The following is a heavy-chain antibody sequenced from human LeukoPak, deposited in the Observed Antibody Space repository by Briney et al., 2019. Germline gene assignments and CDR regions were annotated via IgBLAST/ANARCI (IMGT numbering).Heavy chain of an antibody. CDR3: ARATDGNSDGAWYYFDY. CDR2: IYYSGST. D-gene: IGHD4-23*01. V-gene: IGHV4-61*01. CDR1: GGSISSSSYY. J-gene: IGHJ4*02. Sequence: ASETLSLTCTVSGGSISSSSYYWSWIRQPPGKGLEWIGYIYYSGSTNYNPSLKSRVTISVDTSKNQFSLKLSSVTAADTAVYYCARATDGNSDGAWYYFDYWGQGTLVTVSS.